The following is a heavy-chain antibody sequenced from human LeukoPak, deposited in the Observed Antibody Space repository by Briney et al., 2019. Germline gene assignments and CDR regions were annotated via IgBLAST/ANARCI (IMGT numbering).Heavy chain of an antibody. Sequence: GGSLRLSCAAPGLTFSSYAMSLVRQAPGKGLEWVSAISGSGGSTYYADSVKGRFTISRDNSKNTLYLQMNSLRAEDTAVYYCAINYYDSSGPIYWGQGTLVTVSS. CDR3: AINYYDSSGPIY. D-gene: IGHD3-22*01. J-gene: IGHJ4*02. V-gene: IGHV3-23*01. CDR1: GLTFSSYA. CDR2: ISGSGGST.